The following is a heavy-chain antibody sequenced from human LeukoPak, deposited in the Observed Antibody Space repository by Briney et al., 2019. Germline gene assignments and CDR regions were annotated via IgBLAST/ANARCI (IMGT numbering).Heavy chain of an antibody. CDR1: GFTFSSYS. V-gene: IGHV3-23*01. Sequence: PGGSLRLSCAASGFTFSSYSMNWDRQAPGKGLEWVSAISGSGGSTYYADSVKGRFTISRDNSKNTLYLQMNSLRAEDTAVYYCAKDLGYCSSTSCWGQGTLVTVSS. J-gene: IGHJ4*02. CDR3: AKDLGYCSSTSC. CDR2: ISGSGGST. D-gene: IGHD2-2*01.